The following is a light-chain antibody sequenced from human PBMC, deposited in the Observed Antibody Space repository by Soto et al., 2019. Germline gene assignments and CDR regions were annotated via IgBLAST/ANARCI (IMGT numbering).Light chain of an antibody. CDR2: LGS. CDR1: QSLLHSSGNNY. V-gene: IGKV2-28*01. Sequence: DIVMTQSPLSLPVTPGEPASISCRSSQSLLHSSGNNYMDWYVQKPGQSPQLLIYLGSNRASGVTDRFSGSGSGTDCTLEINRVEAEDVGVYYCMQALQAPYTFGQGTKLEIK. J-gene: IGKJ2*01. CDR3: MQALQAPYT.